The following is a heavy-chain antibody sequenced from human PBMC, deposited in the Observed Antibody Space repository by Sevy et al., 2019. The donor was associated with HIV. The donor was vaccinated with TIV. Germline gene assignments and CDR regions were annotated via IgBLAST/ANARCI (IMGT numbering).Heavy chain of an antibody. J-gene: IGHJ6*02. Sequence: GGSLRLSCAASGFTFSDYYMSWIRQAPGKGLEWVSYISSSGSTIYYADSVKGRFTISRDNAKNSLYLQMNSLRAEDTAVYYCARDGFLSTLWYYYGMDVWGQGTTVTVSS. CDR2: ISSSGSTI. CDR3: ARDGFLSTLWYYYGMDV. D-gene: IGHD3-16*01. V-gene: IGHV3-11*01. CDR1: GFTFSDYY.